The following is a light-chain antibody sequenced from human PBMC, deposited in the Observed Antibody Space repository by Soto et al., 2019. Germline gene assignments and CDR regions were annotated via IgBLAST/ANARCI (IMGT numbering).Light chain of an antibody. CDR1: SSDVGGYTY. V-gene: IGLV2-14*01. CDR3: GAWDSSLNGYV. J-gene: IGLJ1*01. Sequence: QSVLTQPASVSGSPRQSITISCTGASSDVGGYTYVYWYQQHPGKAPKRMIYEVNNRPSGVSHRFSGCKSGNTASLAISGLQSEDEGDYFCGAWDSSLNGYVFGTGTKVT. CDR2: EVN.